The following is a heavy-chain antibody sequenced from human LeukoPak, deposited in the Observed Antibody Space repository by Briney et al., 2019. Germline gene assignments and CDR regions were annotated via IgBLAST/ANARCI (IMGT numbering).Heavy chain of an antibody. CDR1: GFTFSSYW. J-gene: IGHJ4*02. Sequence: QPGGSLRLSCAASGFTFSSYWMTWVRQTPGKGLEWVANIRMDGGEQYYMDSVEGRFTISRDNAKNSLYLQMYSLRPEDTAVYYCARDKGYNSAYRGRGTLVTVSS. CDR3: ARDKGYNSAY. CDR2: IRMDGGEQ. D-gene: IGHD5-24*01. V-gene: IGHV3-7*01.